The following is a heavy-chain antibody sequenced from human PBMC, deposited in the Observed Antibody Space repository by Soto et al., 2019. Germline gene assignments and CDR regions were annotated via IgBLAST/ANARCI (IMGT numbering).Heavy chain of an antibody. Sequence: QVQLQQWGAGLLKPSETLSLTCAVYGGSFSGYYWSWIRQPPGKGLEWIGEINHSGSTNYNPSLKRRVTISVDTSKNQFSLKLSSVTAADTAVYYCARGRTRYSRGPYYYGMDVWGQGTTVTVSS. V-gene: IGHV4-34*01. CDR2: INHSGST. J-gene: IGHJ6*02. D-gene: IGHD1-1*01. CDR1: GGSFSGYY. CDR3: ARGRTRYSRGPYYYGMDV.